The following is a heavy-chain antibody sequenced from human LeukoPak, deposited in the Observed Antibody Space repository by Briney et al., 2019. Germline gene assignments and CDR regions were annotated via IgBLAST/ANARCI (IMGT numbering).Heavy chain of an antibody. V-gene: IGHV1-69*01. CDR3: ASLRHSGSYYRYYGMDV. J-gene: IGHJ6*02. CDR2: IIPTFGTA. D-gene: IGHD1-26*01. Sequence: GSSVKVSCKASGGTFSSYAISWVRQAPGQGLEWMGGIIPTFGTANYAQKFQGRVTITADESTSTAYMELSSLRSEDTAVYYCASLRHSGSYYRYYGMDVWGQGTTVTVSS. CDR1: GGTFSSYA.